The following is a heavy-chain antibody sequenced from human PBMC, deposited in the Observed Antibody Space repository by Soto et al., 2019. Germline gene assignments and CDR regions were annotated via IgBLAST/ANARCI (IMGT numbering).Heavy chain of an antibody. CDR3: ARAPAGYSYDRGYNWFDP. Sequence: SETLSLTCAVYGGSFSGYYWSWIRQPPGKGLEWIGEINHSGSTNYNPSLKSRVTISVDTSKNQFSLKLSSVTAADTAVYYCARAPAGYSYDRGYNWFDPWGQGTLVTVSS. V-gene: IGHV4-34*01. D-gene: IGHD5-18*01. CDR1: GGSFSGYY. J-gene: IGHJ5*02. CDR2: INHSGST.